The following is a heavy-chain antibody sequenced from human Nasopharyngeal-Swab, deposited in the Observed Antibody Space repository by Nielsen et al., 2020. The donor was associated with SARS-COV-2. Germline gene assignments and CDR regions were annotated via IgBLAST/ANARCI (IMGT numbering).Heavy chain of an antibody. CDR3: ARDLRAGSLWRDLTRYYYYGMDV. CDR1: GFTFSSYG. CDR2: IWYAGSNK. J-gene: IGHJ6*02. V-gene: IGHV3-33*01. Sequence: SCAASGFTFSSYGMHWVRQAPGKGLEWVAVIWYAGSNKYYADSVKGRFTISRDNSKNTLYLQMNSLRAEDTAVYYCARDLRAGSLWRDLTRYYYYGMDVWGQGTTVTVSS. D-gene: IGHD2-21*01.